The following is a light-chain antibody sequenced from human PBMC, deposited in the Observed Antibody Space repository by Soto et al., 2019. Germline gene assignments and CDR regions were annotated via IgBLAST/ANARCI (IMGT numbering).Light chain of an antibody. V-gene: IGKV1-12*01. J-gene: IGKJ4*01. CDR3: QQAFSFPLT. CDR1: QVIGTW. Sequence: DIQMTQSPSSVSASVGDRVTITCRASQVIGTWLAWFQQRPGKAPKLLISAASSLRSGVPTRVSGSGSGTDFSLTISSLQPEDFATYYCQQAFSFPLTFGGGTKVDIK. CDR2: AAS.